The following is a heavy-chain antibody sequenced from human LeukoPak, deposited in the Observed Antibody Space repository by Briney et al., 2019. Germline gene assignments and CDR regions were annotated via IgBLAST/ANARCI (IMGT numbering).Heavy chain of an antibody. CDR3: ARGPSYFQH. J-gene: IGHJ1*01. CDR1: GDSVSSNSAT. CDR2: TYYRSKWYK. V-gene: IGHV6-1*01. Sequence: SQTLSLTCAISGDSVSSNSATWNWIRQSPSRGLEWPGRTYYRSKWYKYYAVSVKGRITINPDTSKNQFSLQLNTVTPEDTAVYYCARGPSYFQHWGQGTLVTVSS.